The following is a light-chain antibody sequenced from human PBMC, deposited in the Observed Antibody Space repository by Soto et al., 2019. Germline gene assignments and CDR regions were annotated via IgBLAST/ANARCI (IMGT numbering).Light chain of an antibody. CDR1: QGISSY. V-gene: IGKV1-9*01. Sequence: IQLTQSPSSLSASVGDRVTITCRASQGISSYLAWYQQKPVKAPNLLIYVASTLQSGVPSRFSVSGSGTDFTLTLSSLQPDDFAAYFCQQVNTYPSILGPGNKLYIK. CDR2: VAS. J-gene: IGKJ3*01. CDR3: QQVNTYPSI.